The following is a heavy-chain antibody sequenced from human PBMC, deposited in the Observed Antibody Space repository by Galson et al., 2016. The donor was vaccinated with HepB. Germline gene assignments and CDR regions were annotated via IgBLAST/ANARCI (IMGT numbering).Heavy chain of an antibody. CDR2: ISYDGSNK. CDR3: TREYDGGSGGFGY. V-gene: IGHV3-30-3*01. CDR1: GFTFSTYT. D-gene: IGHD3-10*01. Sequence: SLRLSCAASGFTFSTYTIHWVRQAPGKGLEWVALISYDGSNKFYADSVKGRFIVSRDNSKNTLHLQMNSLRAGDTAVYYCTREYDGGSGGFGYWGQGALVAVSS. J-gene: IGHJ4*02.